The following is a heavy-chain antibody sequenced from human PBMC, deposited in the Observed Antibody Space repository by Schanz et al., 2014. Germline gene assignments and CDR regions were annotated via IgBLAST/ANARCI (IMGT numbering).Heavy chain of an antibody. Sequence: EVQLLESGGGLVQPGGSLRLSCAASGFTFSDSWMHWVRQAPGKGLVWVSRTSNDGSFTTFADSVKGRFTISRDNAKNTLYLQMNSLRVEDTAIYYCARDEGKDGYNLAFDVWGQGTLVTVSS. V-gene: IGHV3-74*01. D-gene: IGHD5-12*01. CDR2: TSNDGSFT. J-gene: IGHJ3*01. CDR1: GFTFSDSW. CDR3: ARDEGKDGYNLAFDV.